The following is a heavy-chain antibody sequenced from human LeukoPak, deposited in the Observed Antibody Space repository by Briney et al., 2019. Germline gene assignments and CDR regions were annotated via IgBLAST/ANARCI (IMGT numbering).Heavy chain of an antibody. V-gene: IGHV3-21*01. CDR3: ARDSTPPTYYYDRGGEPPFDY. CDR1: GFTFSSYS. D-gene: IGHD3-22*01. Sequence: GGSLRLSCAASGFTFSSYSMNWVRQAPGKGLEWVSSISSSSSYIYYADSVKGRFTISRDNAKNSLYLQMNSLRAEDTAVYYCARDSTPPTYYYDRGGEPPFDYWGQGTLVTVSS. CDR2: ISSSSSYI. J-gene: IGHJ4*02.